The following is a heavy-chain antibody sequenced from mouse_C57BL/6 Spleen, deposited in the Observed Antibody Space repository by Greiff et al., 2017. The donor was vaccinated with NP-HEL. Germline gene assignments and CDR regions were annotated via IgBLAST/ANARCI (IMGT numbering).Heavy chain of an antibody. CDR1: GFSLSTSGMG. CDR3: ARSGSIYYGYGYAMDY. D-gene: IGHD2-2*01. Sequence: QVTLKVSGPGILQSSQTLSLTCSFSGFSLSTSGMGVSWIRQPSGKGLEWLAHIYWDDDKRYNPSLKSRLTISKDTSRNQVFLKITSVHTADTATYCWARSGSIYYGYGYAMDYWGQGTSVTVSS. V-gene: IGHV8-12*01. CDR2: IYWDDDK. J-gene: IGHJ4*01.